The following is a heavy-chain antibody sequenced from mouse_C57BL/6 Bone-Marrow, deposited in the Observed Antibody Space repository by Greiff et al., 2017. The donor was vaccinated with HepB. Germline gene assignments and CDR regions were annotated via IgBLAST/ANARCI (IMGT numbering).Heavy chain of an antibody. V-gene: IGHV1-52*01. Sequence: QVQLQQPGAELVRPGSSVKLSCKASGYTFTSYWMHWVKQRPIQGLEWIGNIDPSDSETHYNQKFKDKATLTVDKSSSTAYMQRSSLTSEDSAVYYCARLAIRTTVVAYYYAMDYWGQGTSVTVSS. D-gene: IGHD1-1*01. CDR1: GYTFTSYW. CDR2: IDPSDSET. CDR3: ARLAIRTTVVAYYYAMDY. J-gene: IGHJ4*01.